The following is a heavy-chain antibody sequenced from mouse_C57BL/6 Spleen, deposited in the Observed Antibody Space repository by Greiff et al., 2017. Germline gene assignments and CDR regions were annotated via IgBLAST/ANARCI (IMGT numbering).Heavy chain of an antibody. V-gene: IGHV1-80*01. D-gene: IGHD2-2*01. CDR2: IYPGDGDT. CDR1: GYAFSSYW. Sequence: QVQLQQSGAELVKPGASVTISCKASGYAFSSYWMNWVKQRPGKGLEWIGQIYPGDGDTNYNGKFKGKATLTADKSSSTAYMQLSSLTSEDSAVYFCARWLPYWYFDVWGTGTTVTVSS. J-gene: IGHJ1*03. CDR3: ARWLPYWYFDV.